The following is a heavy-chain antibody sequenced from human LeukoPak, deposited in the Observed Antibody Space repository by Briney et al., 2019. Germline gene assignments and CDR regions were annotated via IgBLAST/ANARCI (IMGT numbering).Heavy chain of an antibody. Sequence: PGGSLRLSCAASGFTVDSNYLIWVRQAPGKGLVWVSTIYSGGNTYYAASVKGRFTISRDFSKNTVFLHMNSLRAEDTAMYYCARGDDSGYYDYFDFWGQGALVTVSS. CDR1: GFTVDSNY. D-gene: IGHD3-22*01. V-gene: IGHV3-53*01. CDR2: IYSGGNT. CDR3: ARGDDSGYYDYFDF. J-gene: IGHJ4*02.